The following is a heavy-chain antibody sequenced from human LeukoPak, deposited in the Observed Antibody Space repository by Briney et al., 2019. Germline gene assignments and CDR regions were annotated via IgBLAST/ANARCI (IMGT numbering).Heavy chain of an antibody. CDR3: ARDPYGSGSYTFDY. V-gene: IGHV1-18*01. Sequence: ASVKVSCKASGYTFTSYGISWVRQAPGQGLEWMGWISAYNGNTNYAQKLQGRVTMTTDTSTSTAYMELSSLRSEDTAVYYCARDPYGSGSYTFDYWSQGTLVTVSS. CDR2: ISAYNGNT. CDR1: GYTFTSYG. J-gene: IGHJ4*02. D-gene: IGHD3-10*01.